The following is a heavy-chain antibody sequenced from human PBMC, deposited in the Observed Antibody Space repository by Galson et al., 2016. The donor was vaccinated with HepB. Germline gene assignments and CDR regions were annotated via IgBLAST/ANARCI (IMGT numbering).Heavy chain of an antibody. Sequence: CAISGDSVSSNSAAWNWIRQSPSRGLEWLGRTYYRSKWYDDYALSVKSRISINPDTSRNQFSLQLNSVTPEDTAVYYCARGASTVLPLARIFDSWGQGTLGTVSS. CDR2: TYYRSKWYD. D-gene: IGHD1-1*01. CDR3: ARGASTVLPLARIFDS. V-gene: IGHV6-1*01. CDR1: GDSVSSNSAA. J-gene: IGHJ4*02.